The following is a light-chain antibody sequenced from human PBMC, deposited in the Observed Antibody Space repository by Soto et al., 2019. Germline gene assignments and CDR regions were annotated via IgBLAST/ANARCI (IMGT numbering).Light chain of an antibody. Sequence: ESVLTQAPGTPSFSPGGKATPSLKASQSVWSDSLAWYQQRPGQVPRLVIHGASSRATGIPDRFSGSGSGTDFTLTISRLEPEDFAVYYCQQYGGSPLITFGQGTRLEIK. V-gene: IGKV3-20*01. CDR3: QQYGGSPLIT. CDR2: GAS. J-gene: IGKJ5*01. CDR1: QSVWSDS.